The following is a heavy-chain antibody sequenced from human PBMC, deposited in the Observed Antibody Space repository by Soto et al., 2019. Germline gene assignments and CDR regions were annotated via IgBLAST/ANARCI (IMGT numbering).Heavy chain of an antibody. CDR3: VRGCSNYAS. D-gene: IGHD4-4*01. CDR2: IKPDDSEK. J-gene: IGHJ5*02. V-gene: IGHV3-7*01. Sequence: EVPLVESGGGVVQPGGSLRLSCTASGCTLSDSWMTWVRQAPGKGLEWVARIKPDDSEKKYADSVKGRFSISRDNAKNSMYLQMDSLRGEDTAVYDCVRGCSNYASWGQGTLVTVSS. CDR1: GCTLSDSW.